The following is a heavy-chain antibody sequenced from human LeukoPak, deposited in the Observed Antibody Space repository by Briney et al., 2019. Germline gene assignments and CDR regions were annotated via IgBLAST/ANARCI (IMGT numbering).Heavy chain of an antibody. CDR2: INHEGGGI. Sequence: PGGSLRLSCAASGFTVSESWMTWVRQFPGQGLEWVAHINHEGGGIQYVDSVKGRFTISRDNAKGSVYLQMNSLRAEDTAIYHCATYTNWVAGDVWGQGTTVIVSS. CDR1: GFTVSESW. V-gene: IGHV3-7*01. D-gene: IGHD1-1*01. J-gene: IGHJ6*02. CDR3: ATYTNWVAGDV.